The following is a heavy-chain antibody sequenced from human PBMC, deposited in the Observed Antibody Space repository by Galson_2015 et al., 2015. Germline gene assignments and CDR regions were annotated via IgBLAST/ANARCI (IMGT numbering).Heavy chain of an antibody. CDR3: AKGGPYCSGGNCHGVFDS. J-gene: IGHJ4*02. CDR1: GFTFSSYA. D-gene: IGHD2-15*01. Sequence: SLRLSCAVSGFTFSSYAMGRVRQAPGTGLEGVSSIGDSGANTKYADSVKGRFTISRDNSKNTLYLQMNSLRGDDTAVYYCAKGGPYCSGGNCHGVFDSWGQGTLVTVSS. CDR2: IGDSGANT. V-gene: IGHV3-23*01.